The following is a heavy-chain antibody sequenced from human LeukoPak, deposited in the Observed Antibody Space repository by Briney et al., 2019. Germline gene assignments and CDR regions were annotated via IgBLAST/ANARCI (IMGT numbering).Heavy chain of an antibody. CDR2: ISGLGGST. CDR1: GFTFDDYG. Sequence: GGSLRLSCAASGFTFDDYGMHWVRHAPGKGLQWVSLISGLGGSTYYADSVKGRFTISRDNSKNSLYLQMNSLRTEDTALYYCARRPTVTTPLTAWGQGTLVTVSS. J-gene: IGHJ5*02. D-gene: IGHD4-17*01. V-gene: IGHV3-43*02. CDR3: ARRPTVTTPLTA.